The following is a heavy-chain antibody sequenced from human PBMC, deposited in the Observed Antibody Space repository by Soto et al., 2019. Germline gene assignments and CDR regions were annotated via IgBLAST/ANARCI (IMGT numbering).Heavy chain of an antibody. D-gene: IGHD6-6*01. J-gene: IGHJ6*02. Sequence: QVQLVQSGAEVKKPGASVKVSCKASGYTFTSYGISWVRQAPGQGLEWMGWISAYNGNTNYAQKLQGRVTMTTDTATSTAYMELRSLRSDDTAVYYCARSRYSSSSYYYYGMDVWGQGTTVTVSS. CDR3: ARSRYSSSSYYYYGMDV. CDR2: ISAYNGNT. CDR1: GYTFTSYG. V-gene: IGHV1-18*01.